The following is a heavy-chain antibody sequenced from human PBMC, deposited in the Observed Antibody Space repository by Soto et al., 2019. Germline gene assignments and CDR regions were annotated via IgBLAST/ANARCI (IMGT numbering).Heavy chain of an antibody. CDR2: ISTSGSKI. CDR1: RFTFSDFE. V-gene: IGHV3-48*03. Sequence: GGSLRLSCGASRFTFSDFEMNWVRQAPGKGLEWVSYISTSGSKIYYADSVKGRFTISRDNAKNSLYLQMNSLRAEDTGLYYCARDRSYASGIYPFPVDLWGQGTMVTDSS. D-gene: IGHD3-10*01. J-gene: IGHJ3*01. CDR3: ARDRSYASGIYPFPVDL.